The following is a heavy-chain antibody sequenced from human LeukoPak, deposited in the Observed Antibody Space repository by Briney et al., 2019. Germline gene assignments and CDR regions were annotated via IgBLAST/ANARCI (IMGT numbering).Heavy chain of an antibody. V-gene: IGHV3-23*01. CDR3: ARSYGSESYYNVLGY. D-gene: IGHD3-10*01. CDR1: GFTFSSYA. J-gene: IGHJ4*02. CDR2: ISGSGGST. Sequence: PGGSLRLSCAASGFTFSSYAMSWVRQAPGKGLEWVSAISGSGGSTYYADSVKGRSTISRDNSKNTLYLQMNSLRAEDTAVYYCARSYGSESYYNVLGYWGQGTLVSVSS.